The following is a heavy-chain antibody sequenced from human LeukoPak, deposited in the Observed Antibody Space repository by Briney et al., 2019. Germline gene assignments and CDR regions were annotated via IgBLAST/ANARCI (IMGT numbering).Heavy chain of an antibody. CDR1: GYSFTTYW. Sequence: GESLKISCKGSGYSFTTYWIGWVRQMPGKGLEWMGIIYPGDSDTRYSPSFQGQVTISADKSISTAYLQWSSLKASGTAMYYCARHSSLVKGIYYYYYMDVWGKGTTVTVSS. J-gene: IGHJ6*03. CDR3: ARHSSLVKGIYYYYYMDV. V-gene: IGHV5-51*01. D-gene: IGHD3-10*01. CDR2: IYPGDSDT.